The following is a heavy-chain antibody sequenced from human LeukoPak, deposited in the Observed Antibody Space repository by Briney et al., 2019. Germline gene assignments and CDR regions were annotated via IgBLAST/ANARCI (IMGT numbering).Heavy chain of an antibody. J-gene: IGHJ4*02. D-gene: IGHD2-2*01. Sequence: SETLSLTCTVSGGSVSSGSYYWSWIRQPPGKGLEWIGEINHSGSTNYNPSLKSRVTISVDTSKNQFSLKLSSVTAADTAVYYCEGHDIVVVPAAPSEGDYWGQGTLVTVSS. CDR1: GGSVSSGSYY. V-gene: IGHV4-39*07. CDR3: EGHDIVVVPAAPSEGDY. CDR2: INHSGST.